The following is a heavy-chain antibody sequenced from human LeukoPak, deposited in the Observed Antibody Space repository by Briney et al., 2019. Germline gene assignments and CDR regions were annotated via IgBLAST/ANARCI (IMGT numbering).Heavy chain of an antibody. D-gene: IGHD3-22*01. CDR1: GFSFSKYW. J-gene: IGHJ4*02. Sequence: GGSLRLSCAASGFSFSKYWVTWVRQAPEKGLEWVAVISYDGSNKYYADSVKGRFTISRDNSKNTLYLQMNSLRAEDTAVYYCAKGLWYDSSGYFDYWGQGTLVTVSS. CDR2: ISYDGSNK. V-gene: IGHV3-30*18. CDR3: AKGLWYDSSGYFDY.